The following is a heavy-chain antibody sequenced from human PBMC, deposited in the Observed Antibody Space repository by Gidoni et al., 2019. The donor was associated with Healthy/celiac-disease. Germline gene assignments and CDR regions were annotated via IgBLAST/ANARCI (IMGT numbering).Heavy chain of an antibody. V-gene: IGHV5-51*01. CDR3: ARHVVAAADLMTYNWFDP. CDR1: GYSFTSYW. Sequence: EVQLVQSGAEVKKPGESLKISCKGSGYSFTSYWSGWVRQMPGKGLEWMGIIYPGDSDTRYSPSFQGQVTISADKSISTAYLQWSSLKASDTAMYYCARHVVAAADLMTYNWFDPWGQGTLVTVSS. J-gene: IGHJ5*02. D-gene: IGHD6-13*01. CDR2: IYPGDSDT.